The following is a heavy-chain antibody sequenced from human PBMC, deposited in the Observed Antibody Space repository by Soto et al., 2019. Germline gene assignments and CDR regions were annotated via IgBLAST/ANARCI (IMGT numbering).Heavy chain of an antibody. Sequence: TSETLSLTCPVSGGSISSSSYYWGWIRKPPGKGLEWIGSIYYSGSTYYNPSLKSRVTISVDTSKNQFSLKLSSVTAADTAVYYCARWDSSGYYGQYYFDYWGQGTLVTVSS. V-gene: IGHV4-39*01. CDR3: ARWDSSGYYGQYYFDY. CDR1: GGSISSSSYY. J-gene: IGHJ4*02. CDR2: IYYSGST. D-gene: IGHD3-22*01.